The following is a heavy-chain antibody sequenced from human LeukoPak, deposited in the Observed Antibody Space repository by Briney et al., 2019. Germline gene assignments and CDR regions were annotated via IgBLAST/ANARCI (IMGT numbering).Heavy chain of an antibody. Sequence: GGSLRLSCAASGFTFSSYWMHWVRQAPGKGLVWVSRINSDGSSTSYADSVKGRFTISRDNAKNTLYLQMNSLRAEDTAVYYCARSPYGDYYYFDYWGQGTLVTVSS. CDR1: GFTFSSYW. CDR2: INSDGSST. V-gene: IGHV3-74*01. J-gene: IGHJ4*02. D-gene: IGHD4-17*01. CDR3: ARSPYGDYYYFDY.